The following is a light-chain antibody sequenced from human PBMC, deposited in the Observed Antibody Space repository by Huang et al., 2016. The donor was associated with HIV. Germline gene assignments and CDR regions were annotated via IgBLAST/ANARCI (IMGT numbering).Light chain of an antibody. CDR1: QTINTW. CDR2: KAS. Sequence: DIQMTQSPSTLSASVGDRVTITCRASQTINTWLDGYQQKPGKAPKVLIYKASTLQSGVPSRFTGTGSGTEFTLTISSLQPDDFATYYCQHYDTYSPWTFGQGTKVEIK. J-gene: IGKJ1*01. V-gene: IGKV1-5*03. CDR3: QHYDTYSPWT.